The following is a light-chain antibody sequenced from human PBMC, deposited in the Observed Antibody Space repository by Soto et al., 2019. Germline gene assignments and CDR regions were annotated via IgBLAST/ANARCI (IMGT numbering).Light chain of an antibody. V-gene: IGKV3-20*01. J-gene: IGKJ5*01. CDR1: ESVSSNY. CDR2: TAS. Sequence: EIVLTQSPGTLSFSPGARSRLSCRASESVSSNYLAWYQQRPGQAPRLLIKTASIRATAIPDRFSGSGSGTDFTLTISRLEAEDFAVYYCQQYSSSLITFGQGTRLEIK. CDR3: QQYSSSLIT.